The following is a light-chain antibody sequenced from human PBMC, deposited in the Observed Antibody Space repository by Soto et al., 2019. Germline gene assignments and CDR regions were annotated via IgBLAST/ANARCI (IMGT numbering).Light chain of an antibody. Sequence: QSVLTQPASVSGSPGQSITISCTGTSSDIGVYNFVSWYQQYPGKAPKLMIYEVNRRPSGVSNRFSGSKSGNTASLTISGLQAEDEADYYCSSYASMSTRVCGTGTKVTVL. J-gene: IGLJ1*01. CDR2: EVN. CDR3: SSYASMSTRV. V-gene: IGLV2-14*01. CDR1: SSDIGVYNF.